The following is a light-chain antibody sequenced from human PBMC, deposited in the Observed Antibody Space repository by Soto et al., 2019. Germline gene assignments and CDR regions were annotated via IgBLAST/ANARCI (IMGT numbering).Light chain of an antibody. Sequence: QSALTQPASVSGSPGQSITISCSGTSSDVDAYNYVSWYQQHPGKAPKLMIYEISHRLSGVSDRFSGSNSGYTASLTISGLQDEDEADYYCTSSLSNSVVVFGGGTKVTVL. V-gene: IGLV2-14*01. CDR1: SSDVDAYNY. CDR3: TSSLSNSVVV. CDR2: EIS. J-gene: IGLJ3*02.